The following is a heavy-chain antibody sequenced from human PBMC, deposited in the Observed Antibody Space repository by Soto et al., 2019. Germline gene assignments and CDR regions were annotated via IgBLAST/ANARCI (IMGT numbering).Heavy chain of an antibody. D-gene: IGHD3-16*01. J-gene: IGHJ4*01. CDR1: GLTVSSYR. CDR2: ISYDGSNK. Sequence: PGLCCATYGLTVSSYRMHWVPQAPGKGLEWVAVISYDGSNKYYADSVKGRFTISRDNSKNTLYLQMNSLRAEDTAVYYCAKGQFFWGFDYWGHRPPVPV. V-gene: IGHV3-30*18. CDR3: AKGQFFWGFDY.